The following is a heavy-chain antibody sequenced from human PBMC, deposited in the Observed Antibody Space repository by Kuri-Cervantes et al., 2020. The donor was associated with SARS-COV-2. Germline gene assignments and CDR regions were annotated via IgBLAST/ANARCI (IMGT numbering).Heavy chain of an antibody. CDR2: ISSSGSTI. CDR1: GFTFSSYA. J-gene: IGHJ4*02. D-gene: IGHD5-12*01. CDR3: ARETTRGGYDY. V-gene: IGHV3-48*04. Sequence: GGSLRLSCAASGFTFSSYAMHWIRQAPGKGLEWVSYISSSGSTICYADSVKGRFTISRDNAKNSLYLQMNSLRAEDTAVYYCARETTRGGYDYWGQGTLVTVSS.